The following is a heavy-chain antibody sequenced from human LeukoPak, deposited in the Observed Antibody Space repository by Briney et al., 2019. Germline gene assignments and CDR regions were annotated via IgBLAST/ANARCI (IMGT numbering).Heavy chain of an antibody. CDR3: AGAPNDHYFDY. Sequence: SETLSLTCTVSGGSISSYYWSWIRQPPGKGLERFGYILYSGSTYYNPSLRSRVTISVDTPKSQFSLKLSSVTAADTAVYYCAGAPNDHYFDYWGQGILVTVSS. J-gene: IGHJ4*02. CDR2: ILYSGST. CDR1: GGSISSYY. D-gene: IGHD1-1*01. V-gene: IGHV4-59*01.